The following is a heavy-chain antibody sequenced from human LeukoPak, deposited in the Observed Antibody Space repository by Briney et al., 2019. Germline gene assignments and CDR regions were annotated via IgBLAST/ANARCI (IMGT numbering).Heavy chain of an antibody. CDR3: ARDPYDSSGYLDY. CDR1: GFTFSSYA. J-gene: IGHJ4*02. Sequence: PGGSRSPSLAAPGFTFSSYAMPWVRQAPGKGLGGLAVISYDGSNKYYADSVKGRFTISRDNSKNTLYLQMNSLRAEDTAVYYCARDPYDSSGYLDYWGQGTLVTVSS. V-gene: IGHV3-30-3*01. D-gene: IGHD3-22*01. CDR2: ISYDGSNK.